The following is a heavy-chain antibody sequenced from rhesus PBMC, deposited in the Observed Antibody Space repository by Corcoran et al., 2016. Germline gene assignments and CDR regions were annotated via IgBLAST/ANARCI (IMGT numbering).Heavy chain of an antibody. Sequence: QVQLQESGPGLLKPSETLSLTCGVSGGSISAGYCWGWIRPPPGKGLEWIGSIYSISGNTYYNPSLKSRVTISTDTSKNQFSLILSSVTAADTAVYYCARISWNQYWYFDVWGPGVLVTVSS. CDR3: ARISWNQYWYFDV. CDR1: GGSISAGYC. D-gene: IGHD1-1*01. J-gene: IGHJ5-1*01. CDR2: IYSISGNT. V-gene: IGHV4S7*01.